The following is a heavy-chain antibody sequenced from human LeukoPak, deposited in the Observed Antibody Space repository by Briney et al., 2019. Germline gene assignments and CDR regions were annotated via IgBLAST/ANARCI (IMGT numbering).Heavy chain of an antibody. CDR2: VRSKAYGGTT. V-gene: IGHV3-49*04. Sequence: GGSLRLSCTASGFTFGDYAMSWVRQAPGKGLEWVGFVRSKAYGGTTEYAASVKGRFTISRDDSKSIAYLQMNSLKTEDTAVYYCTRDLYGSGSYYNRPFDYWGQGTLVTVSS. J-gene: IGHJ4*02. D-gene: IGHD3-10*01. CDR3: TRDLYGSGSYYNRPFDY. CDR1: GFTFGDYA.